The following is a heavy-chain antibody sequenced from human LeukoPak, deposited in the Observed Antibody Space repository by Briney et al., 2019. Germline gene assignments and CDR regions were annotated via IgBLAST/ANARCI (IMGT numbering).Heavy chain of an antibody. V-gene: IGHV4-31*03. CDR1: SGSINSNGYF. Sequence: SETLSLTCTVSSGSINSNGYFWTWIRQYPGGGLEWIGYIWNSGNSYFNPSLRGRAVISADASRSQFSLKLSSVSAADTAVYYCARYYCGSSNCPGVEFWGQGTLVTVSS. J-gene: IGHJ4*02. CDR3: ARYYCGSSNCPGVEF. CDR2: IWNSGNS. D-gene: IGHD2-2*01.